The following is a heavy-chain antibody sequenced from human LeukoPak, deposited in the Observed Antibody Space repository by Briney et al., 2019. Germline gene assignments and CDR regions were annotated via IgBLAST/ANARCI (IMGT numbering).Heavy chain of an antibody. D-gene: IGHD3-22*01. CDR3: ARGYYYDSSGYYYGVVAD. CDR1: GFTVSSNY. V-gene: IGHV3-53*01. CDR2: IYSGGST. Sequence: GGSLRLSCAASGFTVSSNYMSWVRQAPGKGLEWVSVIYSGGSTYYADSVKGRFTISRDNSKNTLYLQMNSLRAEDTAVYYCARGYYYDSSGYYYGVVADWGQGTLVTVSS. J-gene: IGHJ4*02.